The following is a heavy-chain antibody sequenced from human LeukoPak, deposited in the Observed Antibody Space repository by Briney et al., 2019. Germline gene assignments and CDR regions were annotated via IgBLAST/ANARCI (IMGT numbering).Heavy chain of an antibody. V-gene: IGHV3-9*01. J-gene: IGHJ6*02. D-gene: IGHD4-4*01. Sequence: GRSLRLSCAASGFTFDDYAMHWVRQAPGKGLEWVSGISWNSGSIGYADSVKGRFTISRDNAKNSLYLQMNSLRAEDTAVYYCARDTSNPNYYYYYGMDVWGQGTTVTVSS. CDR3: ARDTSNPNYYYYYGMDV. CDR2: ISWNSGSI. CDR1: GFTFDDYA.